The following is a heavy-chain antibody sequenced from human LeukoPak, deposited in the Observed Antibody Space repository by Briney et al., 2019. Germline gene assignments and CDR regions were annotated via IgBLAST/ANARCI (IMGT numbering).Heavy chain of an antibody. Sequence: PGGSLRLSCAASGFTFSSYAMSWVRQAPGKGLEWVSAISGSGGSTYYADSVKGRFTISRDNSKNTLYLQMNSLRAEDTAVYYCAKAASGGWYGASTPFDYWGQGTLVTVSS. V-gene: IGHV3-23*01. CDR2: ISGSGGST. CDR1: GFTFSSYA. D-gene: IGHD6-19*01. J-gene: IGHJ4*02. CDR3: AKAASGGWYGASTPFDY.